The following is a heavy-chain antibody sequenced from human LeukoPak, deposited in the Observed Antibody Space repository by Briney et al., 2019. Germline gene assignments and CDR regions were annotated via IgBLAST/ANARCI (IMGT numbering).Heavy chain of an antibody. CDR2: TKSKTDGGTT. J-gene: IGHJ4*02. CDR1: GFTFSNAW. D-gene: IGHD2-15*01. Sequence: GGSLRLSCAASGFTFSNAWMSWVRQAPGKGLEWVGRTKSKTDGGTTDYAAPVKGRFTISRDDSKNTLYLQMNSLKTEDTAVYYCTTDRVVVAAIAFDYWGQGTLVTVSS. V-gene: IGHV3-15*01. CDR3: TTDRVVVAAIAFDY.